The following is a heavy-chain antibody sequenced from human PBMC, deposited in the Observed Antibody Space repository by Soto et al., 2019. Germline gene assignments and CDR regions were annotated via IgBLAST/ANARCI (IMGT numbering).Heavy chain of an antibody. CDR1: GCTFGDYA. J-gene: IGHJ6*02. Sequence: GWLRSAGPASGCTFGDYAMSGVRKAAGKGLEWVGFIRSKAYGGTTEYAASVKGRFTISRDDSKSIAYLQMNSLKTEDTAVYYCTAFLESLLSHRRAEYYGMDVWGRGTKVTVSS. CDR3: TAFLESLLSHRRAEYYGMDV. V-gene: IGHV3-49*04. CDR2: IRSKAYGGTT. D-gene: IGHD3-3*02.